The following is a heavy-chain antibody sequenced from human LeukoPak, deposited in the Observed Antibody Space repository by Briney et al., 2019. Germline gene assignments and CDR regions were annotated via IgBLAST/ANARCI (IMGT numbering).Heavy chain of an antibody. J-gene: IGHJ4*02. CDR2: IYYSGST. Sequence: SETLSLTCAVYGGSFSGYYWSWIRQPPGKGLEWIGSIYYSGSTYYNPSLKSRVTISVNTSKNQFSLKLSSVTAADTAVYYCARTLGAGYFDYWGQGTLVTVSS. CDR1: GGSFSGYY. CDR3: ARTLGAGYFDY. V-gene: IGHV4-34*01.